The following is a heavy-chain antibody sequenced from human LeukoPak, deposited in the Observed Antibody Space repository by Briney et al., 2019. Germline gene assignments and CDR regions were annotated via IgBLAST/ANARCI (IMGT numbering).Heavy chain of an antibody. D-gene: IGHD3-22*01. CDR2: ISHSGATV. CDR1: GFRFSGYY. V-gene: IGHV3-11*01. J-gene: IGHJ4*02. Sequence: KPGGSLRLSCTASGFRFSGYYMNWFRQTPGKGPEWLSYISHSGATVQYADSVRGRFTVSRDNHKNTLYLQMTSLRVEDTAVYYCARDGAYDDASGYRADFWGQGTLVTVSS. CDR3: ARDGAYDDASGYRADF.